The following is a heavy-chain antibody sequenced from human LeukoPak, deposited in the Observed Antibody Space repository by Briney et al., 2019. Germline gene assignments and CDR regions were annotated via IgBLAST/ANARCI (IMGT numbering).Heavy chain of an antibody. CDR2: ISGSGGST. CDR3: AKDRGYYDSSGYYLSYFDY. J-gene: IGHJ4*02. CDR1: GFTFSSYA. V-gene: IGHV3-23*01. D-gene: IGHD3-22*01. Sequence: GGSLRLSCAASGFTFSSYAMSWVRQAPGKGLEWVSAISGSGGSTYYADSVKGRFTISRDNSKNTLYLQMSSLRAEDTAVYYCAKDRGYYDSSGYYLSYFDYWGQGTLVTVSS.